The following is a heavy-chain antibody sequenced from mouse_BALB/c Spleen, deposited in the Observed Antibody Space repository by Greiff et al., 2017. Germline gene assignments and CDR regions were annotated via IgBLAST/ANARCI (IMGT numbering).Heavy chain of an antibody. D-gene: IGHD1-2*01. V-gene: IGHV3-6*02. CDR1: GYSITSGYY. CDR2: ISYDGSN. J-gene: IGHJ3*01. Sequence: EVQLQESGPGLVKPSQSLSLTCSVTGYSITSGYYWNWIRQFPGNKLEWMGYISYDGSNNYNPSLKNRISITRDTSKNQFFLKLNSVTTEDTATYYCASRDYGYAFAYWGQGTLVTVSA. CDR3: ASRDYGYAFAY.